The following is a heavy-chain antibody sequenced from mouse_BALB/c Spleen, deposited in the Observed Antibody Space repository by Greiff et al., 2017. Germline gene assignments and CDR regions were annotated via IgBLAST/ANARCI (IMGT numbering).Heavy chain of an antibody. V-gene: IGHV1-20*02. J-gene: IGHJ2*01. D-gene: IGHD6-1*01. CDR1: GYSFTGYF. CDR2: INPYNGDT. CDR3: AREGARYYFDY. Sequence: EVKLLESGPELVKPGASVKISCKASGYSFTGYFMNWVMQSHGKSLEWIGRINPYNGDTFYNQKFKGKATLTVDKSSSTAHMELRSLASEDSAVYYCAREGARYYFDYWGQGTTLTVSS.